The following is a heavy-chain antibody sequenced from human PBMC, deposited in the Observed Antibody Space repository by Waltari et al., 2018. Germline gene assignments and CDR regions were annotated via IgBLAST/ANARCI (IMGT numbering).Heavy chain of an antibody. V-gene: IGHV4-59*01. CDR1: GGSISSDY. CDR2: MVYNGTT. CDR3: ARGKYDFWSGYFPDS. D-gene: IGHD3-3*01. J-gene: IGHJ4*02. Sequence: QVKLQESGPGLVKPSETLSLSCSVSGGSISSDYWSWFRQAPGKGLEWLAYMVYNGTTRYNPSLNNRVTIWWDSAKNLLALKVTSVSAADTAVYFCARGKYDFWSGYFPDSWGQGTLVTVSS.